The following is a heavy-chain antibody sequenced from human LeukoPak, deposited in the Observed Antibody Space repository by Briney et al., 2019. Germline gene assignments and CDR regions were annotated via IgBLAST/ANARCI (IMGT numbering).Heavy chain of an antibody. CDR2: ISSSSSYI. V-gene: IGHV3-21*04. CDR3: AREGVVRGVYYFDY. D-gene: IGHD3-10*01. Sequence: PGGSLRLSCAASGFTFSSYSMNWVRQAPGKGLEWVSSISSSSSYIYYADSVKGRFTISRDNSKNTLYLQMNSLRAEDTAVYYCAREGVVRGVYYFDYWGQGTLVTVSS. J-gene: IGHJ4*02. CDR1: GFTFSSYS.